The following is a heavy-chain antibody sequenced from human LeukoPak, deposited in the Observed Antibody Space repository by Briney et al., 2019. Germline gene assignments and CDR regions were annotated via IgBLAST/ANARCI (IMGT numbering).Heavy chain of an antibody. V-gene: IGHV1-69*13. CDR3: ASPHGSGSYSDAFDI. D-gene: IGHD1-26*01. CDR1: GGTFSSYA. J-gene: IGHJ3*02. Sequence: GASVKVSCKASGGTFSSYATSWVRQAPGQGLEWMGGIIPIFGTANYAQKFQGRVTITADESTSTAYMELSSLRSEDTAVYYCASPHGSGSYSDAFDIWGQGTMVTVSS. CDR2: IIPIFGTA.